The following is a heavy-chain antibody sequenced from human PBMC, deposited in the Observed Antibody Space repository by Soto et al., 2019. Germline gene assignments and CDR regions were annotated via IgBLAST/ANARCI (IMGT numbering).Heavy chain of an antibody. CDR1: GFTFTNAW. J-gene: IGHJ4*02. D-gene: IGHD3-3*01. V-gene: IGHV3-15*01. Sequence: EVQLVESGGGLVKPGGSLRLSCAASGFTFTNAWMNWVRQAPGKGLEWVGRIKSKTDGGTTDYAAPVKGRFTISREDSKNTLDLQMNSLKTEDTAVYYCTTNRTYYDFLSGYKQHEYWGQGTLVTVSS. CDR2: IKSKTDGGTT. CDR3: TTNRTYYDFLSGYKQHEY.